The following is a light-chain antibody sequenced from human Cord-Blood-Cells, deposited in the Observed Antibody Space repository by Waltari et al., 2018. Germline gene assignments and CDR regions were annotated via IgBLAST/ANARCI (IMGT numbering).Light chain of an antibody. Sequence: QSALTQPASVSGSPGQSITISCHGTSSDVGGYNYVSWYQQHPGKAPKPLIYDVSNRPSGVSNRFSGSKSGNTASLTISGLQAEDEADYYCSSYTSSSTWVFGGGTKLTVL. CDR3: SSYTSSSTWV. CDR2: DVS. V-gene: IGLV2-14*01. J-gene: IGLJ3*02. CDR1: SSDVGGYNY.